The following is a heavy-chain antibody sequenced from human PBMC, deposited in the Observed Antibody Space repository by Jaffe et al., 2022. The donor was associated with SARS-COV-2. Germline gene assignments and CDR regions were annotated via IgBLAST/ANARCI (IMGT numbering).Heavy chain of an antibody. CDR3: ARAPADISGA. Sequence: QVQLVQSGGGVVQPGRSLRLSCAASGFTFRNYGMHWVRQAPGKGLEWVGFIWYDGSYQNYAESVKGRFTISRDNSRNVLYLQMNSLRAEDTASYYCARAPADISGAWGQGSLVTVSS. CDR1: GFTFRNYG. J-gene: IGHJ5*02. D-gene: IGHD1-20*01. CDR2: IWYDGSYQ. V-gene: IGHV3-33*01.